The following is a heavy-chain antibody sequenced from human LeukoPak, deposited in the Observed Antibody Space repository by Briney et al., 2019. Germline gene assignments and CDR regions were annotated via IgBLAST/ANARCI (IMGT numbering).Heavy chain of an antibody. CDR3: ARKNCSTIICLFDY. D-gene: IGHD2-2*01. J-gene: IGHJ4*02. V-gene: IGHV4-59*08. CDR2: MYYSGST. Sequence: PSETLSLTCTVSGGSISSYYWSCIRQPPGKGLEWIGYMYYSGSTNYNPSLKSRVTISVDTSQNQFSLRLTSVTAADTAVYYCARKNCSTIICLFDYWGQGTLVTVSS. CDR1: GGSISSYY.